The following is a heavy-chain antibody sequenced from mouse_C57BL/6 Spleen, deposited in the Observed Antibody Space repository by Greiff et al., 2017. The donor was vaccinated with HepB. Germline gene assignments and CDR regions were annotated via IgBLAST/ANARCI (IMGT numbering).Heavy chain of an antibody. J-gene: IGHJ2*01. V-gene: IGHV1-82*01. CDR1: GYAFSSSW. Sequence: VQLQQSGPELVKPGASVKISCKASGYAFSSSWMNWVKQRPGKGLEWIGRIYPGDGDTNYNGKFKGKATLTADKSSSTAYMQLSSLTSEDSAVYFCARSEWLLGFDYWGQGTTLTVSS. CDR2: IYPGDGDT. D-gene: IGHD2-3*01. CDR3: ARSEWLLGFDY.